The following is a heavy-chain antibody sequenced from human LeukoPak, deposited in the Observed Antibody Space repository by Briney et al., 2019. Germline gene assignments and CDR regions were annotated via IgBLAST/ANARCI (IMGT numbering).Heavy chain of an antibody. CDR1: GYTFTGYY. J-gene: IGHJ4*02. V-gene: IGHV1-2*02. CDR3: ARGNYHYDSSGYLWPSYFDY. CDR2: VNPNSGGT. Sequence: ASVKVSCKASGYTFTGYYMHWVRQAPGQGLEWMGWVNPNSGGTNYAQKFQGRVTMTRDTSISTAYMELSRLRSDDTAVYYCARGNYHYDSSGYLWPSYFDYWGQGTLVTVSS. D-gene: IGHD3-22*01.